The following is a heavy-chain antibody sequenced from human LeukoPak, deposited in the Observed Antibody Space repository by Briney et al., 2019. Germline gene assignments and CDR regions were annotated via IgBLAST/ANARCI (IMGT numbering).Heavy chain of an antibody. CDR3: ARGIRNIDY. CDR1: GGSISSSSYY. V-gene: IGHV4-39*07. CDR2: IYYSGST. D-gene: IGHD3-10*01. J-gene: IGHJ4*02. Sequence: PSETLSLTCTVSGGSISSSSYYWGWIRQPPGKGLEWIGSIYYSGSTYYNPSLKSRVTISVDTSKNQFSLKLSSVTAADTALYYCARGIRNIDYWGQGTLVTVSS.